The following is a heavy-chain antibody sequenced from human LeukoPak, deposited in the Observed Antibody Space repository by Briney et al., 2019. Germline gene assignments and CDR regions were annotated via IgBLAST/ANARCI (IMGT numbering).Heavy chain of an antibody. CDR1: GGSISSYY. V-gene: IGHV4-59*01. Sequence: SETLSLTCTVSGGSISSYYWSWIRQPPGKGLEWIGYIYYSGSTNYNPSLKSRVTISVDTSKNQFSLKLSSVTAADTAVYYCARVSSNNWYNERGAFDIWGQGTMVTVSS. D-gene: IGHD6-13*01. J-gene: IGHJ3*02. CDR3: ARVSSNNWYNERGAFDI. CDR2: IYYSGST.